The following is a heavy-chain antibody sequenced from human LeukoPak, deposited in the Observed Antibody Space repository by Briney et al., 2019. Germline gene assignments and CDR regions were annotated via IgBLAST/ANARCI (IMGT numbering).Heavy chain of an antibody. Sequence: GASVKVSCKASGYTFTSYGISWVRQAPGQGLEWMGWISTYNGDTNYAQKLQGRITVTTDTSTSTAYMELRSLRSDDTAVYYCARGHIAVTGTGLDYWGQGTLVTVSS. D-gene: IGHD6-19*01. CDR2: ISTYNGDT. CDR1: GYTFTSYG. CDR3: ARGHIAVTGTGLDY. V-gene: IGHV1-18*01. J-gene: IGHJ4*02.